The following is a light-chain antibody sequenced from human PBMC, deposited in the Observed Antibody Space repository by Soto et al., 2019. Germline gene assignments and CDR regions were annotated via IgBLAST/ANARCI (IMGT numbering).Light chain of an antibody. J-gene: IGKJ3*01. Sequence: EIVLTQSPGTLSLSPGERVTLSCRASQSVSSSYLAWYQQKPGQAPRLLIYGASSRATGIPDRFSGSGSGTDFTLTISRLEPEDFAVYYCQQYGSSPPRTFGPGTKVDIK. CDR2: GAS. CDR1: QSVSSSY. V-gene: IGKV3-20*01. CDR3: QQYGSSPPRT.